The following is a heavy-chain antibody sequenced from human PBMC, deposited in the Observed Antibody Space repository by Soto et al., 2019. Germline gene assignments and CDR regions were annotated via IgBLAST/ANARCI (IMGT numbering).Heavy chain of an antibody. D-gene: IGHD3-3*01. CDR2: VNGSGGST. CDR3: AKVKTFGVGNHLDY. Sequence: GGSLRLSCAASGFTFSNYGMTWVRQAPGKGLEWVSVVNGSGGSTYYADSVKGRFTISRDNSKNTLYLQVNSLRAEDTAVYFCAKVKTFGVGNHLDYWGQGTLVTVSS. J-gene: IGHJ4*02. V-gene: IGHV3-23*01. CDR1: GFTFSNYG.